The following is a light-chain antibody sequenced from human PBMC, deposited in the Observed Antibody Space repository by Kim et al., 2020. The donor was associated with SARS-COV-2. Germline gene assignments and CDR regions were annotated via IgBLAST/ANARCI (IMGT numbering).Light chain of an antibody. CDR3: SSYTTSSSLV. CDR1: SSDLGSYDY. Sequence: QSALTQPASVSGSPGQSITISCTGASSDLGSYDYVSWYQQHPGKAPKLIIYDVTYRPSGVSNRFSGSKSGNTASLTISGLQAEDEADYYCSSYTTSSSLVFGGGTQLNVL. CDR2: DVT. V-gene: IGLV2-14*03. J-gene: IGLJ3*02.